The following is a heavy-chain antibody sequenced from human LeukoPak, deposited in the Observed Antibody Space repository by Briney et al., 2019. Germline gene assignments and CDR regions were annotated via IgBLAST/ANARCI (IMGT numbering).Heavy chain of an antibody. V-gene: IGHV4-39*07. Sequence: SETLSLTCTVSGGSISSSSYYWGWIRQPPGKGLEWIGEINHSGSTNYNPSLKSRVTISVDTSKNQFSLKLSSVTAADTAVYYCARGAAHYDILTGLYYYYYYMDVWGKGTTVTVSS. CDR1: GGSISSSSYY. CDR3: ARGAAHYDILTGLYYYYYYMDV. J-gene: IGHJ6*03. CDR2: INHSGST. D-gene: IGHD3-9*01.